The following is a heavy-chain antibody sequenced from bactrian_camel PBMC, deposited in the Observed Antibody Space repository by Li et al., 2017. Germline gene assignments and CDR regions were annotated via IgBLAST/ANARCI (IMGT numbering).Heavy chain of an antibody. V-gene: IGHV3S7*01. CDR2: VYSDGTVT. CDR3: ATDFVRYSDYSGAFFY. D-gene: IGHD4*01. J-gene: IGHJ4*01. CDR1: EFTFEDSD. Sequence: HVQLVESGGGSVQAGGSLTLSCTASEFTFEDSDVGWYRQVPGKGLEWVSSVYSDGTVTTYTGSVKGRFTISRDNAKNTVHLQMNSLKSEDTALYYCATDFVRYSDYSGAFFYWGQGTQVTVS.